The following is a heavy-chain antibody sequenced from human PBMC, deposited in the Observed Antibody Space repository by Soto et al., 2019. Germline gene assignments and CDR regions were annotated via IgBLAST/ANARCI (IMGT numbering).Heavy chain of an antibody. Sequence: PGESLKISCKGSGYSFTSYWISWVRQMPGKGLEWMGRIDPSDSYTNYSPSFQGHVTISADKSISTAYLQWSSLKASDTAMYYCARRDYDCVWGSYRFVYWGQGTLVTVSS. CDR1: GYSFTSYW. CDR2: IDPSDSYT. V-gene: IGHV5-10-1*01. CDR3: ARRDYDCVWGSYRFVY. J-gene: IGHJ4*02. D-gene: IGHD3-16*02.